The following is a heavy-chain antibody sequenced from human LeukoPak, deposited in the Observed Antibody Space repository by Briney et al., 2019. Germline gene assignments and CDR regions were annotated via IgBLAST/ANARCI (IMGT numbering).Heavy chain of an antibody. Sequence: SETLSLTCTVSGGSISGSSYYWGWIRQPPGKGLEWIGSIYYSGSTYYSPSLQSRVTISVDTSKNHFSLRLSSVTAADTAVYYCARAPGDWFDPWGQGTLVAVSS. V-gene: IGHV4-39*07. CDR1: GGSISGSSYY. J-gene: IGHJ5*02. CDR2: IYYSGST. CDR3: ARAPGDWFDP. D-gene: IGHD3-10*01.